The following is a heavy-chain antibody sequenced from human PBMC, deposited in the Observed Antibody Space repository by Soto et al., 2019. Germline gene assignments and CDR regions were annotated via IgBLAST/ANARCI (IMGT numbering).Heavy chain of an antibody. J-gene: IGHJ5*02. CDR3: ATADLTRYCSSTSCYPGRVYFWSVP. Sequence: GASVKVSSKASGYTFTSYAMHWVRQAPAQRLEWMGWINAGNGNTKYSQKFQGRVTITRDTSASRTYMELSSLGSEDTDVYYCATADLTRYCSSTSCYPGRVYFWSVPWGQGSLVTGSS. V-gene: IGHV1-3*01. D-gene: IGHD2-2*01. CDR2: INAGNGNT. CDR1: GYTFTSYA.